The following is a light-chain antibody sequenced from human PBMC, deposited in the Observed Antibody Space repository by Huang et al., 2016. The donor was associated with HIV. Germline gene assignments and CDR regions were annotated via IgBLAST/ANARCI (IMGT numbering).Light chain of an antibody. CDR3: QQRKYWPPIT. Sequence: ETVLTHSPSTLSLSPGERATLSCRASQSVNSYLTWYQQKPGQTPSLLIYDASNRANGIPARFSGSGSWTDFTLTISSLEPEDFAVYYCQQRKYWPPITFGQGTRLEIK. V-gene: IGKV3-11*01. CDR1: QSVNSY. CDR2: DAS. J-gene: IGKJ5*01.